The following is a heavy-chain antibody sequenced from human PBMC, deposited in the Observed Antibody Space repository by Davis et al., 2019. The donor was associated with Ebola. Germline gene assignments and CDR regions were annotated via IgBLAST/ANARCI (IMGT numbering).Heavy chain of an antibody. CDR3: ARLLTGDVGLDY. CDR2: ISSSSSYI. J-gene: IGHJ4*02. CDR1: GFTFSSYS. D-gene: IGHD7-27*01. Sequence: GGSLRLSCAASGFTFSSYSMNWVRQAPGKGLEWVSSISSSSSYIYYADSVKGRFTISRDNAKNSLYLQMNSLRAEDTAVYYCARLLTGDVGLDYWGQGTLVTVSS. V-gene: IGHV3-21*04.